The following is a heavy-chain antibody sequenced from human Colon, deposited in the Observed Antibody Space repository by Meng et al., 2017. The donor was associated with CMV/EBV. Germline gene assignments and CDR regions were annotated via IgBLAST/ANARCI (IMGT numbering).Heavy chain of an antibody. CDR2: ISYDGSNN. Sequence: GGSLRLSCAASGFTFSSDAMHWVRQAPGKGLEWVAMISYDGSNNYYAESVQGRFTVSRDNSKNTVYLQLNSLRAEDSALYFCSKDLRWPEYFFDYRGQGTRVTVSS. J-gene: IGHJ4*02. V-gene: IGHV3-30-3*01. D-gene: IGHD2/OR15-2a*01. CDR1: GFTFSSDA. CDR3: SKDLRWPEYFFDY.